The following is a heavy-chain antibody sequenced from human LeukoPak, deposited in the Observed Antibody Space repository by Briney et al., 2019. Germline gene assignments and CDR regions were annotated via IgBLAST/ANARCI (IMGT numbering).Heavy chain of an antibody. J-gene: IGHJ4*02. Sequence: PSETLSLTCTVSGGSISDYYWSWIRQPPGKGLEGIGYIYYSGSTNYNPSLKSRVTISVDTSTNQFSLMLSSVTAADTAVYYCARDRSGSYWGYWGQGTLVTVSS. V-gene: IGHV4-59*01. CDR3: ARDRSGSYWGY. D-gene: IGHD1-26*01. CDR2: IYYSGST. CDR1: GGSISDYY.